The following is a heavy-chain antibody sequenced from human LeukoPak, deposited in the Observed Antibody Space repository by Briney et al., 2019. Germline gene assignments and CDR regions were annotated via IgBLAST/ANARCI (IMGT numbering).Heavy chain of an antibody. V-gene: IGHV3-21*01. D-gene: IGHD3-10*01. CDR2: ISISSSYI. CDR3: ARDYYGSGSYKAYYGMDV. CDR1: GVTFSSYS. J-gene: IGHJ6*02. Sequence: GASPRLSCAASGVTFSSYSMSWGCQAPGRGLGWVSSISISSSYIYYADSVKGRFTISRDNANNSLYLKMTSLRAEDTAVYYCARDYYGSGSYKAYYGMDVWGQGTTVTVSS.